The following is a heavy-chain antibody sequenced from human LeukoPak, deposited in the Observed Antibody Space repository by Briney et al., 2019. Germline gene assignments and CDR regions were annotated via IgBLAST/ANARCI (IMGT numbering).Heavy chain of an antibody. CDR3: ASVMGAVAGFDY. V-gene: IGHV1-3*01. J-gene: IGHJ4*02. CDR1: GYTFTSYA. Sequence: ASVKVSCKASGYTFTSYAMHRVRQAPGQRLEWMGWINAGNGNTKYSQKFQGRVTITRDTSASTAYMELSSLRSEDTAVYYCASVMGAVAGFDYWGQGTLVTVSS. CDR2: INAGNGNT. D-gene: IGHD6-19*01.